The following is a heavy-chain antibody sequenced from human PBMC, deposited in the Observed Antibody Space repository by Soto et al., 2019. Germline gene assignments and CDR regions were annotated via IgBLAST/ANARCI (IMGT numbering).Heavy chain of an antibody. CDR1: GYTFTSYD. V-gene: IGHV1-8*01. Sequence: QVQLVQSGAEVTKPGASVKVSCKASGYTFTSYDINWVRQATGQGLEWMGWMNPNSGNTAYAQKFQGRVTVTRNTSISTAYMELSSLRSEDTAVYYCAREGSAAGTGRFGPWGQGTLVTVSS. CDR3: AREGSAAGTGRFGP. CDR2: MNPNSGNT. J-gene: IGHJ5*02. D-gene: IGHD6-13*01.